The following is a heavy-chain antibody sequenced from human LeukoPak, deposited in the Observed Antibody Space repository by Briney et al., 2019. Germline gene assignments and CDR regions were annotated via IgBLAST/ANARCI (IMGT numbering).Heavy chain of an antibody. CDR3: AREVSLYDILTGYYMDV. V-gene: IGHV3-48*03. D-gene: IGHD3-9*01. J-gene: IGHJ6*03. Sequence: GGSLRLSCAASGFTFSSYEMNWVRQAPGKGLEWVSYISTSGSTKYYADSVKGRFTISRDNAKNTLYLQMNSLRAEDTAVYYCAREVSLYDILTGYYMDVWGKGTTVTVSS. CDR1: GFTFSSYE. CDR2: ISTSGSTK.